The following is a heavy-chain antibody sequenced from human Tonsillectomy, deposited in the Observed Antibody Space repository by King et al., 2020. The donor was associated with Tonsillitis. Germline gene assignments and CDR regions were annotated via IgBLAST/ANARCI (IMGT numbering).Heavy chain of an antibody. D-gene: IGHD2-8*01. J-gene: IGHJ4*02. CDR3: ARDRSPNSFFDY. CDR2: IKQDGSEE. CDR1: GFTFSSYW. V-gene: IGHV3-7*01. Sequence: VQLVESGGGLVQPGGSLRLSCAASGFTFSSYWMSWVRQAPGKGLEWVANIKQDGSEEYYVDSVKGRLTISRDNAENSLFLQMNSLRAEDTAVYYCARDRSPNSFFDYWGQGTLVTVSS.